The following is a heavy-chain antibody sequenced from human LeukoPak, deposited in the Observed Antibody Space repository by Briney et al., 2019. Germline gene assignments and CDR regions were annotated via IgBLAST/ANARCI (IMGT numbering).Heavy chain of an antibody. Sequence: GGSLRLSCAASGFTFSSYGMHWVRQAPGKGLEWVAVISYDGSNKYYADSVKGRFTISRDNSKNTLYLQMNSLRAEDTAVYYCAKAGDSSGLHTELDYWGQGTLVTVSS. CDR2: ISYDGSNK. J-gene: IGHJ4*02. CDR3: AKAGDSSGLHTELDY. V-gene: IGHV3-30*18. D-gene: IGHD3-22*01. CDR1: GFTFSSYG.